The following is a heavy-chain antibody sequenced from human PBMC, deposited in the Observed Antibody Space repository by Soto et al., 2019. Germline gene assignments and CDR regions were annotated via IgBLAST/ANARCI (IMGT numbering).Heavy chain of an antibody. J-gene: IGHJ4*01. CDR1: GFTFSDHY. CDR2: IRSKVNSYTT. D-gene: IGHD4-4*01. CDR3: SRAGILTTPYYFDY. V-gene: IGHV3-72*01. Sequence: GSLRLSCAAFGFTFSDHYMDWVRQAPGKGLEWVGRIRSKVNSYTTEYAASVKGRFTISRDDSKNSLFLQMNSLKTEDTAVYYCSRAGILTTPYYFDYWGQGTLVTVSS.